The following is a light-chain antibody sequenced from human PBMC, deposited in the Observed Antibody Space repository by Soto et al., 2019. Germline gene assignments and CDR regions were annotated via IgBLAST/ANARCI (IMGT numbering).Light chain of an antibody. J-gene: IGLJ1*01. Sequence: QSVLTQPRSVSGSPGQSVTISCTGTSSDVGGYNYVSWYQQHPGKAPKLMIYDVSKRPSGVPDRFPGSKSGNTASLTISGLQAEEEADYYCCSYAGSYTYVFGTGTKVTVL. CDR2: DVS. CDR3: CSYAGSYTYV. V-gene: IGLV2-11*01. CDR1: SSDVGGYNY.